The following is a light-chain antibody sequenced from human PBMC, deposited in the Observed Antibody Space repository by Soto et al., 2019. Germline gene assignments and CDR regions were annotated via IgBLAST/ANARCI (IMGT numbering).Light chain of an antibody. V-gene: IGLV2-18*02. CDR1: KNDIGVYDF. J-gene: IGLJ3*02. CDR2: EVV. Sequence: QSALTQPPSASGSPGQSVTISCTGTKNDIGVYDFVSWYQHHPGKAPRLIIYEVVQRPSGVPDRFSGSKSGNTASLTISGLQAEDEADYYCSSYTSSSTRAFGGGTQLTV. CDR3: SSYTSSSTRA.